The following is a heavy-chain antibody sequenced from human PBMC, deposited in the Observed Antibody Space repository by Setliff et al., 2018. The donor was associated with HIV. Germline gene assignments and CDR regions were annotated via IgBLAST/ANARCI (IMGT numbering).Heavy chain of an antibody. CDR1: GGSIRSYY. CDR3: ARGRYSSGWYKDAFDI. Sequence: PSETLSLTCTVSGGSIRSYYWSWIRQPAGKGLEWIGRIYTSGNTNYNPSLKSRVTISADTSKKQFSLKLNSVTAADTAVYYCARGRYSSGWYKDAFDIWGQGTMVTVSS. J-gene: IGHJ3*02. V-gene: IGHV4-4*07. CDR2: IYTSGNT. D-gene: IGHD6-19*01.